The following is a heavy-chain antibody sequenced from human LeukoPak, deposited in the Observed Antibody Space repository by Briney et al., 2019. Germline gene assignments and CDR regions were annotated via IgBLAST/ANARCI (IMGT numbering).Heavy chain of an antibody. J-gene: IGHJ4*02. CDR3: AGLSTYYDFWSPLDY. V-gene: IGHV4-59*02. Sequence: SETLSLTCTVSGASASSHYWSWIRQPPGKGLEWIGSVSYSGGTNYNPSLKSRVTISLDTSRDQFSLRLNSVTAADTAVFYCAGLSTYYDFWSPLDYWGQGTLVTVSS. CDR1: GASASSHY. CDR2: VSYSGGT. D-gene: IGHD3-3*01.